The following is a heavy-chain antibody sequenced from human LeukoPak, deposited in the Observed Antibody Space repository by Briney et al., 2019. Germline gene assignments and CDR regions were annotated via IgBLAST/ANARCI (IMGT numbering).Heavy chain of an antibody. CDR1: GYTFTGYY. D-gene: IGHD3-10*01. Sequence: ASVKVSFKASGYTFTGYYIHWVRQAPGQGLEWMGWINPNSGGTKYAQKFQGRVTMTRDTSISTAYMELRGLTADDTAVYYCARGRGPYYCVMDVWGQGTTVTVSS. J-gene: IGHJ6*02. V-gene: IGHV1-2*02. CDR3: ARGRGPYYCVMDV. CDR2: INPNSGGT.